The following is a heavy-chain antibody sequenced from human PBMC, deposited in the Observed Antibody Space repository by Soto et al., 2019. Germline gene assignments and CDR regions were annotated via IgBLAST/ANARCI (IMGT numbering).Heavy chain of an antibody. CDR2: IYYSGST. CDR1: GGSISSSSYY. D-gene: IGHD4-17*01. J-gene: IGHJ6*03. Sequence: ASETLSLTCTVSGGSISSSSYYWGWIRQPPGKGLEWIGSIYYSGSTYYNPSLKSRVTISVDTSKNQFSLKLSSVTAADTAVYYCARHTDGDADYYYYYMDVWGKETTVT. CDR3: ARHTDGDADYYYYYMDV. V-gene: IGHV4-39*01.